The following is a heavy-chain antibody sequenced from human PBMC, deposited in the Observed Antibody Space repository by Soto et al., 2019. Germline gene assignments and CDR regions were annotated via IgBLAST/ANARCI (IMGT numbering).Heavy chain of an antibody. D-gene: IGHD3-10*01. CDR3: ARVSGNAFAV. CDR1: GGSISSGAYY. J-gene: IGHJ3*01. Sequence: QVQLQESGPGLVKSSQTLSLTCTVSGGSISSGAYYWSWIRQHPGKDLEWIGYINYSGTTYLSPSLQSRGTMSVVTAKNQFSLRLRSVTAADSAVYFCARVSGNAFAVWGQGTMVSVSS. CDR2: INYSGTT. V-gene: IGHV4-31*03.